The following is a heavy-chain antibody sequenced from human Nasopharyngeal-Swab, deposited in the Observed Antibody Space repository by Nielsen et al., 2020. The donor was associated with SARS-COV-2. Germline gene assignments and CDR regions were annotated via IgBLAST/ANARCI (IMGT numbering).Heavy chain of an antibody. CDR1: GFSFSTYG. D-gene: IGHD3-10*01. J-gene: IGHJ4*02. Sequence: GESLKISCAASGFSFSTYGMHWVRQAPGKGPEWVAVLWHDGSNVGYADSVKGRFSISRDNSKNTLYLQMNSLRAEDTALYYCAAYGSGSYYTLWGQGTLVTVSS. CDR2: LWHDGSNV. V-gene: IGHV3-30*02. CDR3: AAYGSGSYYTL.